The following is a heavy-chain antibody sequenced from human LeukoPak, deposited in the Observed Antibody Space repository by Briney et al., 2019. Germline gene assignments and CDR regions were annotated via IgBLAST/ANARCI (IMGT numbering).Heavy chain of an antibody. CDR2: INHSGTS. D-gene: IGHD1-26*01. CDR3: ARPYCARASCPLEV. CDR1: SGSFSAYD. V-gene: IGHV4-34*01. J-gene: IGHJ4*02. Sequence: SETLSLTCALNSGSFSAYDWTWIRQTPGKGLEWTGEINHSGTSNYNPSLKSRVTISRDTSKNQFALILTSVTAADTAVYYCARPYCARASCPLEVWGPGSQVTVSS.